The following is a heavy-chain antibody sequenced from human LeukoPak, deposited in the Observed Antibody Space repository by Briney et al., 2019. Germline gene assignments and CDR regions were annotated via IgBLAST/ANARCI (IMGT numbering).Heavy chain of an antibody. D-gene: IGHD1-26*01. Sequence: MTSETLSLTCTLSGRSISNSYWSWIRQPPGEGLEWIGFFHDSESTNYNPSLKSQVSISLDTSKKQVSLWLSSVTAADTAVYYCARGDASGRPGIGFDFWGQGTLVTVSS. CDR3: ARGDASGRPGIGFDF. CDR2: FHDSEST. V-gene: IGHV4-59*01. CDR1: GRSISNSY. J-gene: IGHJ4*02.